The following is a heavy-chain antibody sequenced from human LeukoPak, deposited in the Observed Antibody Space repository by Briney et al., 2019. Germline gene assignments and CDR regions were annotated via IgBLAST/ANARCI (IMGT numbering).Heavy chain of an antibody. CDR1: GYTFTSYG. J-gene: IGHJ6*03. CDR2: ISAYNGNT. CDR3: ARPQPDYGDYPPFLYMDV. D-gene: IGHD4-17*01. Sequence: ASVKVSCKASGYTFTSYGISWVRQAPGQGLEWMGWISAYNGNTNYAQKLQGRVTMTTDTSTSTAYMELRSLRSDDTAVYYCARPQPDYGDYPPFLYMDVWAKGPRSPSP. V-gene: IGHV1-18*01.